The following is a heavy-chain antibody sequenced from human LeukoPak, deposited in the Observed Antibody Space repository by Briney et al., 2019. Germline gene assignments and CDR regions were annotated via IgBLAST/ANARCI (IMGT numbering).Heavy chain of an antibody. J-gene: IGHJ4*02. D-gene: IGHD3-10*01. CDR1: GGSISGYS. CDR3: ARDNTIRGDVFDY. V-gene: IGHV4-4*07. Sequence: PSETLSLTCTVSGGSISGYSWSWIRQPAGKGLEWIGRIYTSGSTNYNPSLKSRVTMSVDTSKNQFSLKLSSVTASDTAVYYCARDNTIRGDVFDYWGRGTLVTVSS. CDR2: IYTSGST.